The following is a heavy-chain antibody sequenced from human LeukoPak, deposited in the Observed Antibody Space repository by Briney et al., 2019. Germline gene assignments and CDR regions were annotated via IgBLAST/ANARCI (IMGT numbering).Heavy chain of an antibody. Sequence: PGGSLRLSCAASGFTFSNAWMTWVRQAPGKGLEWVGRITSKTDGETALYAAPVKGRLTISRDDSQNTLYLQMNSLKIEDTAVYYCTLYDSGKIDYWGQGALVTVSS. V-gene: IGHV3-15*01. CDR2: ITSKTDGETA. CDR1: GFTFSNAW. J-gene: IGHJ4*02. CDR3: TLYDSGKIDY. D-gene: IGHD3-10*01.